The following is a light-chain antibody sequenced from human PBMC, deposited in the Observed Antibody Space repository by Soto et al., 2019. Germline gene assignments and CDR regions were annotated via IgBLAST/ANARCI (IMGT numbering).Light chain of an antibody. CDR1: QGIRDE. CDR3: LQDYNYPRT. J-gene: IGKJ2*01. CDR2: GAS. Sequence: AIQMTQFPASLSASVGDRVTITCRASQGIRDELGWYQQKPGKAPKLLIYGASRLESGVPSRFSGSGSGTDFSLTIYSLRPEDSATYFCLQDYNYPRTFGQRTKLQIK. V-gene: IGKV1-6*01.